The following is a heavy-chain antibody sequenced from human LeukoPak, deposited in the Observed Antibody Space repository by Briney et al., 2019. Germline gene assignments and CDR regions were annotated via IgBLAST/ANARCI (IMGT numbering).Heavy chain of an antibody. D-gene: IGHD2-15*01. Sequence: PGGSLRLSCAASGFTFSNAGMSWVRQAPGKGLEWVSAINGGNSDTNYAESVKGRFTISRDNSRNTLYLQMNSLRAEDTAVYYCAKDLLRWAFDYWGQGTLVTVSS. CDR3: AKDLLRWAFDY. CDR2: INGGNSDT. CDR1: GFTFSNAG. V-gene: IGHV3-23*01. J-gene: IGHJ4*02.